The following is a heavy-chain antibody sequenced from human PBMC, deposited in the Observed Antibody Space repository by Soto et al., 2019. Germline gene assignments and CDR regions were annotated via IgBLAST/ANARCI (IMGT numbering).Heavy chain of an antibody. J-gene: IGHJ6*02. CDR3: ARVQIDSSSWFGYYYGMDV. V-gene: IGHV3-30-3*01. CDR2: ISYDGSNK. D-gene: IGHD6-13*01. CDR1: GFTFSSYA. Sequence: VGSLRLSCAASGFTFSSYAMHWVRQAPGKGLEWVAVISYDGSNKYYADSVKGRFTISRDNSKNTLYLQMNSLRAEDTAVYYCARVQIDSSSWFGYYYGMDVWGQGTTVTVSS.